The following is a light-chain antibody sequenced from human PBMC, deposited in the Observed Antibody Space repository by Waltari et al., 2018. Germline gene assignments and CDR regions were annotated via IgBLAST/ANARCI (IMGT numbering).Light chain of an antibody. CDR2: DAS. CDR1: QGISNA. Sequence: AIQLTQSPSSLSASVGDRVTITCRASQGISNALAWYQQKAGKTPKLLIYDASSLKSGVPSRFSGSGSGTDFTLTITTLQPEDFATYYCQQFNSYPFTFGPGTKVDIK. CDR3: QQFNSYPFT. V-gene: IGKV1-13*02. J-gene: IGKJ3*01.